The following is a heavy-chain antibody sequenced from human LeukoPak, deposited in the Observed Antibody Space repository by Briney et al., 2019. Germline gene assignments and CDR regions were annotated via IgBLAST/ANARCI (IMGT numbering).Heavy chain of an antibody. V-gene: IGHV3-23*01. J-gene: IGHJ4*02. CDR3: AKARFSNSFASSLDY. D-gene: IGHD6-13*01. Sequence: GGSLRLSCAATGFAVSSNYMSWVRQAPGEGLEWVSVISGSGDSAYYADSVKGRFTISRDNSKNTLYLQMSSLRVEDTAVYYCAKARFSNSFASSLDYWGQGTLVTVSS. CDR2: ISGSGDSA. CDR1: GFAVSSNY.